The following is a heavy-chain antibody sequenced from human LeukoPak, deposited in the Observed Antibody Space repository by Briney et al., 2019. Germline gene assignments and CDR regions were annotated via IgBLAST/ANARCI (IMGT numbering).Heavy chain of an antibody. V-gene: IGHV3-43*01. Sequence: PGGSLRLSCAASGFTFDDYTMHWVRQAPGKGLEWVSLISWDGGSTYYADSVKGRFTISRDNSKNSLYLQMNSLRTEDTALYYCAKDIGVGYCNGCLSDYWGQGTLVTVSS. CDR3: AKDIGVGYCNGCLSDY. CDR2: ISWDGGST. D-gene: IGHD2-15*01. CDR1: GFTFDDYT. J-gene: IGHJ4*02.